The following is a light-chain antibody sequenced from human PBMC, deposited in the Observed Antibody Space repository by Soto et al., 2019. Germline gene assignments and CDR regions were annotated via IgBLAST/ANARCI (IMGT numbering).Light chain of an antibody. Sequence: EIVLTQSPGTLSLSPGERATLSCRASQSIRSNYLAWYQQKPGQAPRLLISGTSSRATGISDRFSGSGSGTDFTLTISRLEPEDFALYYCQQYGSSRLTFGGGTKVEIK. CDR1: QSIRSNY. J-gene: IGKJ4*01. CDR2: GTS. CDR3: QQYGSSRLT. V-gene: IGKV3-20*01.